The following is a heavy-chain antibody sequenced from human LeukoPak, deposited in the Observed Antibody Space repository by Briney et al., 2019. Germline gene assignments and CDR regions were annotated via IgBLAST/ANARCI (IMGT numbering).Heavy chain of an antibody. CDR2: INHSGSA. CDR3: ARGQGTVTTH. J-gene: IGHJ4*02. V-gene: IGHV4-34*01. CDR1: AGSFSGYY. D-gene: IGHD4-17*01. Sequence: ASETLSLTCADSAGSFSGYYWTWIRQPPGKGLEWIGEINHSGSANYNPSLKSRVTISLDTSKNQFSLKLSSVTAADTAVYYCARGQGTVTTHWGQGTLVTVSS.